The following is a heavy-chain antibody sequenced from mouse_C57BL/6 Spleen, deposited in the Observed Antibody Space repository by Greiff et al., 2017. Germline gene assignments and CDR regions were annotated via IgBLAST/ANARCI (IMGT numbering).Heavy chain of an antibody. V-gene: IGHV5-17*01. J-gene: IGHJ2*01. CDR2: ISSGSSTI. D-gene: IGHD2-2*01. Sequence: EVKVVESGGGLVKPGGSLKLSCAASGFTFSDYGMHWVRQAPEKGLEWVAYISSGSSTIYYADTVKGRFTISRDNAKNTLFLQMTSLRSEDTAMYYCARPGKEGYGYDYWGQGTTLTVSS. CDR3: ARPGKEGYGYDY. CDR1: GFTFSDYG.